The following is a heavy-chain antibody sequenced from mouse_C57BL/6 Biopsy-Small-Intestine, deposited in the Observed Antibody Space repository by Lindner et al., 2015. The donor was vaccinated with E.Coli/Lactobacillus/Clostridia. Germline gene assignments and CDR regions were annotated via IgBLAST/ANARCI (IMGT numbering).Heavy chain of an antibody. CDR1: GYTFTDYN. V-gene: IGHV1-18*01. D-gene: IGHD2-1*01. Sequence: VQLQESGPELVKPGASVKIPCKASGYTFTDYNMDWVKQSHGKSLEWIGDINPNNGGTIYNQKFKGKATLTVDKSSSTAYMELRSLTSEDTAVYYCARREGIGYGNSVDYWGQGTTLTVSS. J-gene: IGHJ2*01. CDR3: ARREGIGYGNSVDY. CDR2: INPNNGGT.